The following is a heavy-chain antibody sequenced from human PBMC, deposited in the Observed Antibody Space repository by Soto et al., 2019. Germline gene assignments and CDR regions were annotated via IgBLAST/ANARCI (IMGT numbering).Heavy chain of an antibody. CDR3: ARGPYSDSGGYYFF. Sequence: PXXTLSLTCAVYGGTLHDYYLHWILQSPGKGLEWIGELNHSGSSNYNPSLKSRVTISVDTSKNQFSLNLRSVTAADTAVYYCARGPYSDSGGYYFFWGQGIPVTVSS. CDR1: GGTLHDYY. D-gene: IGHD3-22*01. V-gene: IGHV4-34*01. J-gene: IGHJ4*02. CDR2: LNHSGSS.